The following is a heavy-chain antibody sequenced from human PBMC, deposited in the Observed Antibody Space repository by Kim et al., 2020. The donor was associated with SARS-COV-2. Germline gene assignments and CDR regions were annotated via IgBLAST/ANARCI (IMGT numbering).Heavy chain of an antibody. Sequence: VKGRFTISRDIAKNTLYLQMNSLRAEDTAVYYCARAMEGLLWFGELLFDYWGQGTLVTVSS. D-gene: IGHD3-10*01. J-gene: IGHJ4*02. V-gene: IGHV3-74*01. CDR3: ARAMEGLLWFGELLFDY.